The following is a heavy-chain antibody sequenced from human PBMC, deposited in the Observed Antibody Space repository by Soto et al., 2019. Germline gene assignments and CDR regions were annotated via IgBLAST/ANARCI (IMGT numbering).Heavy chain of an antibody. CDR1: GFTFSSYS. V-gene: IGHV3-21*01. Sequence: PGGSLRLSCAASGFTFSSYSMNWVRQAPGKGLEWVSSISSSSSYIYYADSVKGRFTISRDNAKNSLYLQMNSLRAEDTAVYYCARDVPSTVTTRPPLYYYGMDVWGQGTTVTVSS. CDR3: ARDVPSTVTTRPPLYYYGMDV. CDR2: ISSSSSYI. J-gene: IGHJ6*02. D-gene: IGHD4-17*01.